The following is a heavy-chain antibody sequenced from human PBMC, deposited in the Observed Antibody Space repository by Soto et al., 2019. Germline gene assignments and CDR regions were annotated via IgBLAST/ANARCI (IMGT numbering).Heavy chain of an antibody. CDR3: ARGDATKIVVTTYYGMDV. Sequence: QVQLVQSGAEVKKPGSSVKVSCKASGGSLSNYGISWVRQAPGQGLEWMGAIIPVFGTPNYAQKFQDRVTITAHESTTTVYMEVRSLTSEDTAVYYCARGDATKIVVTTYYGMDVWGQGTTVTVSS. CDR2: IIPVFGTP. D-gene: IGHD3-22*01. J-gene: IGHJ6*02. CDR1: GGSLSNYG. V-gene: IGHV1-69*12.